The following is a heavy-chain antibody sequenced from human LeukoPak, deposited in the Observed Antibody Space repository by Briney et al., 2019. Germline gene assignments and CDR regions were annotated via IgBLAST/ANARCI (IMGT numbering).Heavy chain of an antibody. D-gene: IGHD4-17*01. V-gene: IGHV1-18*04. CDR3: ARDVGDGRLYDAFDI. J-gene: IGHJ3*02. Sequence: VSVKVSCKASGYTFTTYGISWVRQAPGQGLEWMGWISAYNGNTNYAQKLQGRVTMTTDTSTSTAYMELRSLRSDDTAVYYCARDVGDGRLYDAFDIWGQGTMVTVSS. CDR1: GYTFTTYG. CDR2: ISAYNGNT.